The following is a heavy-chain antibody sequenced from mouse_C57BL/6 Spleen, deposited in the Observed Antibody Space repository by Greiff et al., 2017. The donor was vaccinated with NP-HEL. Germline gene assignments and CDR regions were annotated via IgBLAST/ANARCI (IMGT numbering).Heavy chain of an antibody. CDR2: INPGSGGT. V-gene: IGHV1-54*01. J-gene: IGHJ3*01. Sequence: VQLQQSGAELVRPGTSVKVSCKASGYAFTNYLIEWVKQRPGQGLEWIGVINPGSGGTNYNEKFKGKATLTADKSSSTAYMQLSSLTSADSAVYFCARGLRSRASWLAYWGQGTLVTVSA. CDR3: ARGLRSRASWLAY. CDR1: GYAFTNYL. D-gene: IGHD1-1*01.